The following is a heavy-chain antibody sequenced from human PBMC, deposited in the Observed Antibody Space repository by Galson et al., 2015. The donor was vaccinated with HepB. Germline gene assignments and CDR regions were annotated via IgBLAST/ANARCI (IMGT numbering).Heavy chain of an antibody. D-gene: IGHD1-26*01. V-gene: IGHV3-53*01. CDR3: AARIVGTPVDY. CDR2: IYRGSNT. J-gene: IGHJ4*02. Sequence: SLRLSCAASGFIVSDNFMGWVRQPPGKGLEWISVIYRGSNTNYADSVKGRFTISRDNSKNTLYLQMNSLRVEDTAVYYCAARIVGTPVDYWGQGALVSVSS. CDR1: GFIVSDNF.